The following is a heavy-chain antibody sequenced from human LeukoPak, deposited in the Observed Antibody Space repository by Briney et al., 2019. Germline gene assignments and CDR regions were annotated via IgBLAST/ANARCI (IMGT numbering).Heavy chain of an antibody. J-gene: IGHJ4*02. D-gene: IGHD6-19*01. Sequence: SGGSLRLSCAASGFTFTTYSMNWIRQSPGKGLEWVSSITSPVGRIYYADSLKGRITISRDNARNSLYLQTNSLTAEDTAVYYCATDGRSSGWYGFDYWGLGTLVTVSS. CDR1: GFTFTTYS. CDR2: ITSPVGRI. V-gene: IGHV3-21*01. CDR3: ATDGRSSGWYGFDY.